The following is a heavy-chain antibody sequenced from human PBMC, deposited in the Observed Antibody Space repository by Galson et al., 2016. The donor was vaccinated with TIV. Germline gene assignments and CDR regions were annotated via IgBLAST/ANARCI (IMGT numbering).Heavy chain of an antibody. D-gene: IGHD3-22*01. J-gene: IGHJ6*02. V-gene: IGHV3-30*04. CDR1: GFTFSNYA. CDR2: ISYDGSNH. CDR3: TKVPSSGFSYYYGLDV. Sequence: SLRLSCAASGFTFSNYAMHWVRQAPGKGPEWVAVISYDGSNHFYPDSVKGRFTMSRDNSKNTVYLQMNSLRAEDMAVYYCTKVPSSGFSYYYGLDVWGQGTTVTVSS.